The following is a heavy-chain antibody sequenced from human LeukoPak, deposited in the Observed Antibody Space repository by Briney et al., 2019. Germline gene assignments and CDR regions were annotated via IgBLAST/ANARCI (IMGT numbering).Heavy chain of an antibody. CDR2: IKSQTGGGTT. D-gene: IGHD6-13*01. J-gene: IGHJ5*02. Sequence: PGGSLRLSCAASGFTFSDAWMSWVRQAPGKGLEWVGRIKSQTGGGTTDYAAPVKGRFSISRDDSKNTLYLQMNSLRAEDTAMYFCARDSSSWYNWFDPWGQGTLVTVSS. CDR1: GFTFSDAW. V-gene: IGHV3-15*01. CDR3: ARDSSSWYNWFDP.